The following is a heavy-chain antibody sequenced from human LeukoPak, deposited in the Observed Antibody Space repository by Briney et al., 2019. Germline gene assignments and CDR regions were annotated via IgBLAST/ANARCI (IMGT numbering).Heavy chain of an antibody. CDR1: GFTFSVYW. V-gene: IGHV3-74*01. CDR2: INSDGSST. Sequence: GGSLRLSCAASGFTFSVYWMHWVRQAPGRGLVWVSLINSDGSSTRYADSVKGRFTISRDNAKNTLYLQMNSLRAEDTAVYYCAKAPTVTTLVVDYWGQGTLVTVSS. J-gene: IGHJ4*02. CDR3: AKAPTVTTLVVDY. D-gene: IGHD4-17*01.